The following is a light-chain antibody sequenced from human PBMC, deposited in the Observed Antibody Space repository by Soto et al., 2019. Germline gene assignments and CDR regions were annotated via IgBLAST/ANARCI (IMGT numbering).Light chain of an antibody. CDR3: QQYYSYPRT. CDR1: QGISSY. CDR2: AAS. V-gene: IGKV1-8*01. J-gene: IGKJ1*01. Sequence: AMLMTQSPSSFSASTGDRVTITCRASQGISSYLAWYQQKPGKAPKLLIYAASTLQSGVPSRFSGSGSGTDFTLTISCLQSEDFATYYCQQYYSYPRTFGQGTKVDIK.